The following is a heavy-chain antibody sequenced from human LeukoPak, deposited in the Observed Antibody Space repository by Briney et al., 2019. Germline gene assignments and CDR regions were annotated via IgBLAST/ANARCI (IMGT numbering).Heavy chain of an antibody. CDR2: MNPNSGNT. J-gene: IGHJ5*02. Sequence: ASVKVSCKASGYTFTSYDNNWVRQATGQGLEWMGWMNPNSGNTGYAQKFQGRVTITRNTSISTAYMELSSLRSEDTAVYYCARLDCSSTSCYTYNWFDPWGQGTLVTVSS. V-gene: IGHV1-8*03. CDR3: ARLDCSSTSCYTYNWFDP. D-gene: IGHD2-2*02. CDR1: GYTFTSYD.